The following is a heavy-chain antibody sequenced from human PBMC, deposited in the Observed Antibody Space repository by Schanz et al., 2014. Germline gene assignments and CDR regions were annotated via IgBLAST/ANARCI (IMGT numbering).Heavy chain of an antibody. CDR2: IFSGGST. CDR1: GFTVNSKY. D-gene: IGHD1-26*01. CDR3: VKDLQRELLRDDHYYGMDV. J-gene: IGHJ6*02. V-gene: IGHV3-66*01. Sequence: EVQLVESGGGLVQPGGSLRLSCAASGFTVNSKYMTWVRQAPGKGLEWVSIIFSGGSTSYTDSVKGRFTISRDNSKNMLYLEMDSLRAEDTAVYYCVKDLQRELLRDDHYYGMDVWGQGTTVTVSS.